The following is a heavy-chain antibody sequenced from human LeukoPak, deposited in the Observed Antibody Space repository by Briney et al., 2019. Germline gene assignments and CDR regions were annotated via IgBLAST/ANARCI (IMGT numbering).Heavy chain of an antibody. CDR1: GFTFSSYW. J-gene: IGHJ4*02. Sequence: PGGSLRLSCAASGFTFSSYWMSWVRQAPGKGLEWVANIKQDGSEKYYVDSVKGRFTISRDNAKNSLYLQMNGLRAEDTAVYYCARDPIGYCSSTSCSPRWGQGTLVTVSS. D-gene: IGHD2-2*01. CDR3: ARDPIGYCSSTSCSPR. V-gene: IGHV3-7*01. CDR2: IKQDGSEK.